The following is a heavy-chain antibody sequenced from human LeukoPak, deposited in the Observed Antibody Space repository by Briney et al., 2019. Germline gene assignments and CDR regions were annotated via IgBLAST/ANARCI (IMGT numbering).Heavy chain of an antibody. J-gene: IGHJ4*02. CDR3: ARHLGSGWSPYYFDY. V-gene: IGHV5-51*01. Sequence: GESLKISCKGSGYSFTRYWIGWVRQMPGKGLEWMGIIYPGDSDTRYSPSFQGQVTISADKSISTAYLQWSSLKASDTAMYYCARHLGSGWSPYYFDYWGQGTLVTVSS. D-gene: IGHD6-19*01. CDR1: GYSFTRYW. CDR2: IYPGDSDT.